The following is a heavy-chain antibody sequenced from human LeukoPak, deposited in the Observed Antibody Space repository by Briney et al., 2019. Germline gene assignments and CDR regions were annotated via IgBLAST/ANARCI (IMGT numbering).Heavy chain of an antibody. J-gene: IGHJ6*02. CDR3: AKVATIGYYGMDV. CDR1: GGTFSSYA. CDR2: IIPILGIA. Sequence: ASVKVSCKASGGTFSSYAISWVRQAPGQGLEWMGRIIPILGIANYAQKFQGRVTITADKSTSTAYMELSSLRSEDTAVYYCAKVATIGYYGMDVWGQGTTVTVSS. V-gene: IGHV1-69*04. D-gene: IGHD5-12*01.